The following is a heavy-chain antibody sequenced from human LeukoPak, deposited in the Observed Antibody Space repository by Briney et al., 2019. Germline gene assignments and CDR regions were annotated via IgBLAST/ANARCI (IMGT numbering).Heavy chain of an antibody. V-gene: IGHV4-34*01. Sequence: SETLSLTCAVYGGSYSGYYWSWIRQPPGKGLEWIGESNHSGSTNYNPSLKSRVTISVDTSKNQFSLKLSSVTAADTAVYYCARGGRYSSSWFDYWGQGTLVTVSS. CDR3: ARGGRYSSSWFDY. CDR1: GGSYSGYY. J-gene: IGHJ5*01. CDR2: SNHSGST. D-gene: IGHD6-13*01.